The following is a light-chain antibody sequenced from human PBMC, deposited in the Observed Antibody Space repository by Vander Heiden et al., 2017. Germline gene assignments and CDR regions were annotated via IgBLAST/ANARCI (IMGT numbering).Light chain of an antibody. CDR1: EIGNKG. V-gene: IGLV3-21*02. Sequence: SNVLTLPPSVSVATGQTARISCRGNEIGNKGVHWYQQKPGQAPELVVYDDSDRPSGIPERFSGSNSANTATLTINRVEAGDEADYYCQVWDSSSDHVVFGGGTKLTVL. J-gene: IGLJ2*01. CDR3: QVWDSSSDHVV. CDR2: DDS.